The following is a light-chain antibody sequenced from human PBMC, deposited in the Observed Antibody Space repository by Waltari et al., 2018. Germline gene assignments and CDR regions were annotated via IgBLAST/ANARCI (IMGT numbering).Light chain of an antibody. V-gene: IGKV4-1*01. Sequence: DIVMTQSPDSLAVSLGERATINCKSSQRVLYSSHNKDYLAWYQQKPGQPPKLLIYWASTRESGVPDRFSGSGSGTDFTLTISSLQAEDVAVYYCQQFYSTPYTFGQGTKLEIK. J-gene: IGKJ2*01. CDR1: QRVLYSSHNKDY. CDR2: WAS. CDR3: QQFYSTPYT.